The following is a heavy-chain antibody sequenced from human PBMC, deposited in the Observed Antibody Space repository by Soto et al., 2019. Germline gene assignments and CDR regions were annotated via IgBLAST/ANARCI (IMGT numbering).Heavy chain of an antibody. CDR3: ARVRGRYYGSGSYRAPGNAFDI. J-gene: IGHJ3*02. Sequence: QVQLVESGGGVVQPGRSLRLSCAASGFTFSSYGMHWVRQAPGKGLEWVAVIWYDGSNKYYADSVKGRFTISRDNSKNTLYLQMNSLRAEDTAVYYCARVRGRYYGSGSYRAPGNAFDIWGQGTMVTVSS. CDR2: IWYDGSNK. V-gene: IGHV3-33*01. D-gene: IGHD3-10*01. CDR1: GFTFSSYG.